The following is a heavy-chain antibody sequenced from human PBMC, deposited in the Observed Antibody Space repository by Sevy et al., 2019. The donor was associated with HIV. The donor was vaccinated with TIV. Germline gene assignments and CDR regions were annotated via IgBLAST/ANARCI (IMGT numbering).Heavy chain of an antibody. CDR1: GFTFSDYG. CDR2: ISIGSRTK. V-gene: IGHV3-48*02. J-gene: IGHJ4*02. D-gene: IGHD4-17*01. Sequence: GGSLRLSCAASGFTFSDYGMNWVRQAPGKGLEWVSYISIGSRTKYYADSLKGRFTISRDTAKNSLYLQMNSLRDDDTAVYYCARNYGDYALFDYWGQGTLVTVSS. CDR3: ARNYGDYALFDY.